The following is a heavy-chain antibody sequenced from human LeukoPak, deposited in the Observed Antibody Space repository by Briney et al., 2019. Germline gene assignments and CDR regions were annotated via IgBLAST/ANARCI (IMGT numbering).Heavy chain of an antibody. CDR3: ARDSSGFPHDY. J-gene: IGHJ4*02. Sequence: HPGGSLRLSCAASGFTFSSYSMNWVRQAPGKGLEWVSYISSSGSTIYYADSVKGRFTISRDNAKNSLYLQMNSLRAEDTAVYYCARDSSGFPHDYWGQGTLVTVSS. CDR1: GFTFSSYS. D-gene: IGHD3-22*01. CDR2: ISSSGSTI. V-gene: IGHV3-48*04.